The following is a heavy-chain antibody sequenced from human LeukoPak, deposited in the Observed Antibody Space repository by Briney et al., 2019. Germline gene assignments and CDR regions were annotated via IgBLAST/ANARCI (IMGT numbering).Heavy chain of an antibody. D-gene: IGHD2-15*01. CDR1: GGSFSGYY. CDR2: INHSGST. Sequence: SETLSLTCAVYGGSFSGYYWSWIRQPPGKGLEWIGEINHSGSTNYNPSLKSRVTISVDTSKNQFSLKLISVTAADAAVYYCARHTPIVVLVGASRGYFDYWGLGTLVTVSS. CDR3: ARHTPIVVLVGASRGYFDY. V-gene: IGHV4-34*01. J-gene: IGHJ4*02.